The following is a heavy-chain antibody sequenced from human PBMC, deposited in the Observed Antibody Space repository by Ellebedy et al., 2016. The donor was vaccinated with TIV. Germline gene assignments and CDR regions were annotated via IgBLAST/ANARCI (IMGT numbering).Heavy chain of an antibody. CDR3: ARGNRRGSVSYSLDS. J-gene: IGHJ5*01. CDR1: GFTFSTYW. D-gene: IGHD3-10*01. Sequence: GGSLRLXXVASGFTFSTYWMHWVRQVPGKGLVWVSRINSDGSRTNYADSVKGRFTISRDNAKNTLYLQMNSLRVEDTAVYYCARGNRRGSVSYSLDSWGQGTLVTVSS. V-gene: IGHV3-74*01. CDR2: INSDGSRT.